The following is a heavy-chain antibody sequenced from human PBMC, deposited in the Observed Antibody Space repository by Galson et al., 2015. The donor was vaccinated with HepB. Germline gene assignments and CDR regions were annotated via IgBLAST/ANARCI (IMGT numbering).Heavy chain of an antibody. CDR2: ISGSDGST. CDR1: GFTFSSYA. J-gene: IGHJ6*02. CDR3: ARSYGSGSDRLNYYYYSMDV. V-gene: IGHV3-23*01. D-gene: IGHD3-10*01. Sequence: SLRLSCAASGFTFSSYAMSWVRQAPGKGLEWVSAISGSDGSTYYADSVKGRFTTSRDNSKNTLYLQMNSLRAEDTAVYYCARSYGSGSDRLNYYYYSMDVWGQGTTVTGSS.